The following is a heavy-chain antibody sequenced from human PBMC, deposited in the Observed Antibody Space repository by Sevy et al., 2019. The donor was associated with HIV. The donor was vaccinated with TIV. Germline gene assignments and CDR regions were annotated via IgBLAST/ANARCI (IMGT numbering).Heavy chain of an antibody. D-gene: IGHD3-22*01. CDR1: GFIFNSYG. J-gene: IGHJ5*02. Sequence: GGSLRLSCAGSGFIFNSYGMSWVRQAPGKGLEWVSTITSSGGRTYYADSVRGRFTISRDNSKHTLYLQMNSLRAEDTAVYYCATYYYDSSGYYSAGWFDPWGQGTLVTVSS. V-gene: IGHV3-23*01. CDR3: ATYYYDSSGYYSAGWFDP. CDR2: ITSSGGRT.